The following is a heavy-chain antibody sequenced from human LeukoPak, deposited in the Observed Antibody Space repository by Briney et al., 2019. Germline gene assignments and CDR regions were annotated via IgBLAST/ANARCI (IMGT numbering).Heavy chain of an antibody. CDR2: ISYDGSNE. Sequence: GGSLRLSCAASGFTFSSYVMHWVRQAPGKGLEWVAIISYDGSNEYYADSVKGRFTISRDNAKNSLYLQMNSLRAEDTAVYYCARDPSSWYYYYMDVWGKGTTVTVSS. J-gene: IGHJ6*03. D-gene: IGHD6-13*01. V-gene: IGHV3-30*04. CDR3: ARDPSSWYYYYMDV. CDR1: GFTFSSYV.